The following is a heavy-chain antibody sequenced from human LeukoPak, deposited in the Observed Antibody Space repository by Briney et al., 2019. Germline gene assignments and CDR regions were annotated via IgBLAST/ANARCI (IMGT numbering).Heavy chain of an antibody. CDR1: GGSFSGYY. J-gene: IGHJ5*02. Sequence: PSETLSLTCAVYGGSFSGYYWSWIRQPPGKGLEWIGEINHSGSTNYNPSLKSRVTISVDTSKNQFSLKLSSVTAADTAVYYCARGEYSYVDVGGFDPWGQGTLVTVSS. CDR3: ARGEYSYVDVGGFDP. CDR2: INHSGST. D-gene: IGHD5-18*01. V-gene: IGHV4-34*01.